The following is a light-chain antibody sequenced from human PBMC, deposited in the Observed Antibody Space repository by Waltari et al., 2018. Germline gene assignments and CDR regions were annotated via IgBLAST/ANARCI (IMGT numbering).Light chain of an antibody. CDR3: VLYMGSGISV. V-gene: IGLV8-61*01. CDR1: SGSVSTSYY. CDR2: STN. J-gene: IGLJ1*01. Sequence: QTVVTQEPSFSVSPGGTVTLTCGLSSGSVSTSYYPSWYQQTPGQAPRPLIYSTNTRSSGVPDRFSGSILGNKAALTITGAQADDESDYYCVLYMGSGISVFGTGTKVTVL.